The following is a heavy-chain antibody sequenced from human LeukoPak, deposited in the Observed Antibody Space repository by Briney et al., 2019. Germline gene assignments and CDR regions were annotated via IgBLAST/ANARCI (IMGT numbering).Heavy chain of an antibody. Sequence: SETLSLTCAVSGGSFSGYYWSWIRQPPGKGLEWIGEINHSGSTNYNPSLKSRVTISVDTSKNQFSLKLSSVTAADTAVYYCARHLHYAFWSGYSYYFDYWGQGTLVTVSS. D-gene: IGHD3-3*01. CDR1: GGSFSGYY. J-gene: IGHJ4*02. V-gene: IGHV4-34*01. CDR3: ARHLHYAFWSGYSYYFDY. CDR2: INHSGST.